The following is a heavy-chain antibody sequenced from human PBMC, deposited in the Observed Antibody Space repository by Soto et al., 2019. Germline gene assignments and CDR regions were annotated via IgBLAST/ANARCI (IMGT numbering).Heavy chain of an antibody. Sequence: PGGSLRLSCAASGFTFDDYAMHWVRQAPGKGLEWVSGISWNSGSIGYADSVKGRFTISRDNAKNSLYLQMNSLRAEDTALYYCAKDGRPSGSYPIYYYYGMDVWGQGTTVTVSS. CDR2: ISWNSGSI. D-gene: IGHD1-26*01. CDR3: AKDGRPSGSYPIYYYYGMDV. CDR1: GFTFDDYA. V-gene: IGHV3-9*01. J-gene: IGHJ6*02.